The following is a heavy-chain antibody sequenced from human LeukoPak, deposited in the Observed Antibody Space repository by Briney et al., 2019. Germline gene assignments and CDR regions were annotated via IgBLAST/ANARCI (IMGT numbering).Heavy chain of an antibody. CDR3: ARGVRYYYDSSGYTDWYFDL. CDR2: IYTSGST. D-gene: IGHD3-22*01. V-gene: IGHV4-61*02. Sequence: PSETLSLTCTVSGGSISSGSYYWGWVRQPAGTGLEWIGRIYTSGSTNHNPSLKSRVTISVDTSKNQFSLKLSSVTAADTAVYYCARGVRYYYDSSGYTDWYFDLWGRGTLVTVSS. J-gene: IGHJ2*01. CDR1: GGSISSGSYY.